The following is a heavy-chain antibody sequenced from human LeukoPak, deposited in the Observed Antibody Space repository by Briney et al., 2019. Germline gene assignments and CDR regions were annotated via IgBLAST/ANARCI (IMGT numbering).Heavy chain of an antibody. D-gene: IGHD4-17*01. CDR2: ISGTGGST. CDR3: AKELYYGDYFYYFDY. CDR1: GFTLSSYD. Sequence: GGSLRLSCAASGFTLSSYDMTWVRQAPGKGLEWVSGISGTGGSTHYADSVKGRFTISRDNSKKTLYLQMNSLRAEDTAVYYCAKELYYGDYFYYFDYWGQGTLVTVSS. J-gene: IGHJ4*02. V-gene: IGHV3-23*01.